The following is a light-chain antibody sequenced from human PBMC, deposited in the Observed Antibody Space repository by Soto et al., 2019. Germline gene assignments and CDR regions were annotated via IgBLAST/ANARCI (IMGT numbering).Light chain of an antibody. Sequence: EIVFTQSPATLSLSPGDRATLSCRASQSVGTSLAWYKQQPGQAPRLLIHDAAYRASGIPERFSGSGSGTAFSLSISSLEPDDFAVYYCQHRSSWPRSFGRGTKVDI. CDR3: QHRSSWPRS. V-gene: IGKV3-11*01. CDR2: DAA. CDR1: QSVGTS. J-gene: IGKJ1*01.